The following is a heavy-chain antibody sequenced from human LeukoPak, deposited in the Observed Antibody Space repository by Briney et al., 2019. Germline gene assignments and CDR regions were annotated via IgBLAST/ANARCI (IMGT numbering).Heavy chain of an antibody. J-gene: IGHJ6*03. Sequence: ASVNVSCKASVYTYTSYGISGVRQAPGQGLEWMGCMNAYNGNTNYAQKLQGRDNMTSETSTSTAYIEKRSLRSDDTAVYYCARDPNTYSNYYYMDVWGKGTAVTVSS. V-gene: IGHV1-18*01. D-gene: IGHD4-11*01. CDR3: ARDPNTYSNYYYMDV. CDR2: MNAYNGNT. CDR1: VYTYTSYG.